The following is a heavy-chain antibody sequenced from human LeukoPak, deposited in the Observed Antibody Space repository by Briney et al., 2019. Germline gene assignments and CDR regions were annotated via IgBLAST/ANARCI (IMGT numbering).Heavy chain of an antibody. Sequence: GGSLRLSCTASGFTFGDYAMSWVRQAPGKGLEWVGFIRSKAYGGTTEYAASVKGRFTISRDDSKSIAYLQMNSLKTEDTAVYYCARRDSGSSHYYYGMDVWGQGTTVTVSS. CDR3: ARRDSGSSHYYYGMDV. D-gene: IGHD1-26*01. CDR1: GFTFGDYA. CDR2: IRSKAYGGTT. V-gene: IGHV3-49*04. J-gene: IGHJ6*02.